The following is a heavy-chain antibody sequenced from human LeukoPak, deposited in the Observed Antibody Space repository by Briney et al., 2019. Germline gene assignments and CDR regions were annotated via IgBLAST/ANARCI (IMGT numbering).Heavy chain of an antibody. J-gene: IGHJ4*02. Sequence: SETLFLTCAVSGYSISSGYYWGWIRQPPGKGLEWIGSIYHSGSTYYNPSLKSRVTISVDTSKNQFSLKLSSVTAADTAVYYCARLVTDILTGYYPLFDYWGQGTLVTVSS. CDR3: ARLVTDILTGYYPLFDY. CDR2: IYHSGST. D-gene: IGHD3-9*01. V-gene: IGHV4-38-2*01. CDR1: GYSISSGYY.